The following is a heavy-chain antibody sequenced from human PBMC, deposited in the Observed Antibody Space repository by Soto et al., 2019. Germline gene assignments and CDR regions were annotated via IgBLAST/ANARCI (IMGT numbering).Heavy chain of an antibody. V-gene: IGHV3-23*01. CDR3: AKEGRYSSSRGYFDY. J-gene: IGHJ4*02. Sequence: EVQLLESGGGLVQPGGSLRLSCAASGFTFSSYGMSWVRQAPGKGLEWVSGISGSGGSTYYADSVKGRFTISRDNPKNTLYLQMNSLGAEDTAVYYCAKEGRYSSSRGYFDYWGQGTLVTVSS. CDR1: GFTFSSYG. D-gene: IGHD6-13*01. CDR2: ISGSGGST.